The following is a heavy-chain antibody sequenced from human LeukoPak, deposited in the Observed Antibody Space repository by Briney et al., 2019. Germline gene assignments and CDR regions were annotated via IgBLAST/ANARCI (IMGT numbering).Heavy chain of an antibody. CDR1: GYTFTSYY. V-gene: IGHV1-46*01. D-gene: IGHD6-13*01. J-gene: IGHJ3*02. Sequence: ASVRVTCKASGYTFTSYYMHWVRQAPGQGLEWMGIINPSGGSTSYAQKFQGRVTMTRDTSTSTVYMELSSLRSEDTAVYYCAKEYSSSWYFHDAFDIWGQGTMVTVSS. CDR3: AKEYSSSWYFHDAFDI. CDR2: INPSGGST.